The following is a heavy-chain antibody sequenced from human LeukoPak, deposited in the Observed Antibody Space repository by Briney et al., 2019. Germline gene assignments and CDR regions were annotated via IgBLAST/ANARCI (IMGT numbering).Heavy chain of an antibody. J-gene: IGHJ5*02. D-gene: IGHD6-19*01. CDR3: AGDSSGGWST. CDR1: GGSISSYY. CDR2: IYYSGST. V-gene: IGHV4-59*01. Sequence: PSETLSLTCTVSGGSISSYYWSWIRQPPGKGLEWIGYIYYSGSTNYNPSLKSRVTISVDTSKNQFSLKLSSVTAADTAVYYCAGDSSGGWSTWGQGTLVTVSS.